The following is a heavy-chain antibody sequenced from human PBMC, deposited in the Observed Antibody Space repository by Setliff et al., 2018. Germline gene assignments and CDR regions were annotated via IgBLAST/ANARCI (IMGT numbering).Heavy chain of an antibody. CDR2: VYWDGDQ. Sequence: SGPTLVNPTQTLTLTCTFSGFSLNTTGEGVGWIRQPPGKALEWLALVYWDGDQRYSPSLNSRLSITKDSSKSQVFLTMTNMDPVDTATYYCALRRGNEWHLARWFDPWGPGIQVTVSS. J-gene: IGHJ5*02. D-gene: IGHD3-3*01. CDR1: GFSLNTTGEG. CDR3: ALRRGNEWHLARWFDP. V-gene: IGHV2-5*02.